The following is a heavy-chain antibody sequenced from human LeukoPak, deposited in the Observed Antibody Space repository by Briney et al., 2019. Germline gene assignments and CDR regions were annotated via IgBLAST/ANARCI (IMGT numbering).Heavy chain of an antibody. CDR1: GGSISSGGYY. CDR3: ARQTAIVGGFNYWHFDL. CDR2: IYYSGGT. V-gene: IGHV4-31*03. D-gene: IGHD1-26*01. J-gene: IGHJ2*01. Sequence: SETLSLTCTVSGGSISSGGYYWSWLRQHPGKGLEWIGYIYYSGGTYFNPSLKSRVTISVDTSKSQFSLKLSSVTAADTAVYYCARQTAIVGGFNYWHFDLWGRGTLVTVSS.